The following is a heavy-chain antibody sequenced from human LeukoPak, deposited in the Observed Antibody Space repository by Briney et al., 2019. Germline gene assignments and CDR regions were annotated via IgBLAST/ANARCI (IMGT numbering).Heavy chain of an antibody. CDR3: ARGGMMTMYY. CDR1: GFTFSSYE. Sequence: PGGSLRLSCAASGFTFSSYEMNWVRQAPGKGLEWISYISNSGNTKHYADSVKGRFTISRGNAKNSLYLQMNSLRAEDTAVYYCARGGMMTMYYWGRGTLVTVPS. D-gene: IGHD3-16*01. J-gene: IGHJ4*02. CDR2: ISNSGNTK. V-gene: IGHV3-48*03.